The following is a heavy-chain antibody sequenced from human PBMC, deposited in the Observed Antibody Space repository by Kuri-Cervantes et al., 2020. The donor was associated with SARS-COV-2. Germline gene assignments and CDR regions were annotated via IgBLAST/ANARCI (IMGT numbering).Heavy chain of an antibody. D-gene: IGHD2-8*01. J-gene: IGHJ1*01. CDR2: IYAGGGT. CDR1: GFIVSSSY. CDR3: ARSCTYARCSEYFQP. V-gene: IGHV3-66*02. Sequence: GGSLRLSCAAYGFIVSSSYMSWVRQAPGKGLEWVSIIYAGGGTYYADSVKGQFTISRDISKNAVFLQMNRLIPVDTAVYYCARSCTYARCSEYFQPWGQGTLVTVSS.